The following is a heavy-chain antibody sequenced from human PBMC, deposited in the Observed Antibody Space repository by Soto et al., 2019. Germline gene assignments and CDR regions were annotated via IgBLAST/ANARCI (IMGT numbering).Heavy chain of an antibody. CDR3: ARRATTVRRWSPFDY. CDR2: IKQDGSEK. Sequence: GGSLRLSCAASGFTFSSYWMSWVRQAPGKGLEWVANIKQDGSEKYYVDSVKGRFTISRDNAKNSLYLQMNSLRAEDTAVYYCARRATTVRRWSPFDYWGQGTLVTVSS. CDR1: GFTFSSYW. D-gene: IGHD4-4*01. V-gene: IGHV3-7*01. J-gene: IGHJ4*02.